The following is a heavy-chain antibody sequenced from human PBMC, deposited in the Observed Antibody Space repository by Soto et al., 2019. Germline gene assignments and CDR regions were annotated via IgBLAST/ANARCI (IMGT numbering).Heavy chain of an antibody. J-gene: IGHJ4*02. V-gene: IGHV4-34*01. CDR3: VRGYSGYDY. Sequence: QVLLQQWGAGLLKPSETLSLTCAVYGGSFSGYYWSWIRQPPGKGLEWIGEINHSGSTNYNPSLKSRVTISVDTSKNQFSLNLSSVTAADTAVYYCVRGYSGYDYWGQGTPVTVSS. D-gene: IGHD5-12*01. CDR1: GGSFSGYY. CDR2: INHSGST.